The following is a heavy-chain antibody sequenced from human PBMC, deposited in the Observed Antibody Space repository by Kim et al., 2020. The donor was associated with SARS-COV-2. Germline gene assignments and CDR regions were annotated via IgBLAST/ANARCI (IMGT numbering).Heavy chain of an antibody. J-gene: IGHJ4*02. D-gene: IGHD5-18*01. Sequence: SQTLSLTCAISGDSVSSSSAAWNWFRQSPSRGLEWLGRTYYRSKWYNNYAVSVKSRITVNPDSSKSQFALLLNSVTPEDTAVYYCVRDGGDSYGFFDYWGQGTLVTVSS. CDR3: VRDGGDSYGFFDY. CDR2: TYYRSKWYN. CDR1: GDSVSSSSAA. V-gene: IGHV6-1*01.